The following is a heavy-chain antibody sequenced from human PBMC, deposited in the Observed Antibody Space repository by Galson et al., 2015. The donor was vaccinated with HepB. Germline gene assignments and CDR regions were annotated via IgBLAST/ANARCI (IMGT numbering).Heavy chain of an antibody. V-gene: IGHV1-2*06. Sequence: SVKVSCKASGYTFTGYYMHWVRQAPGQGLEWMGRINPNSGGTNYAQKFQGRVTMTRDTSISTAYMELSRLRSDDTAVYYCARESPPTESNIDYYYYYGMDVWGQGTTVTVSS. CDR1: GYTFTGYY. J-gene: IGHJ6*02. CDR2: INPNSGGT. CDR3: ARESPPTESNIDYYYYYGMDV.